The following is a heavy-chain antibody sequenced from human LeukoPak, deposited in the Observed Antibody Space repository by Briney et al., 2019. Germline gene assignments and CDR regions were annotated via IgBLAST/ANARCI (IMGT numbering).Heavy chain of an antibody. D-gene: IGHD5-18*01. CDR3: ARAGGYSYGFAY. CDR1: GGTFSSYA. Sequence: SVKVSCKASGGTFSSYAISWVRQAPGQGLEWMGRIIPIFGTANYARKFQGRVTITTDESTSTAYMELSSLRSEDTAVYYSARAGGYSYGFAYWGQGTLVTVSS. J-gene: IGHJ4*02. CDR2: IIPIFGTA. V-gene: IGHV1-69*05.